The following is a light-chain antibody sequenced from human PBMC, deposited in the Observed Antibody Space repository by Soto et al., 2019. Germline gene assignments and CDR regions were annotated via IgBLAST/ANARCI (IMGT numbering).Light chain of an antibody. CDR1: QGISSY. Sequence: AIRMTQSPSSLSASTGDRVTITCRASQGISSYLAWYQQKPGKAPKLLIYAASTLQSGVPSRFSGSGSGTDFTLTISCLLSEDFATYYCQQYYSYLWTFGQGTKVEIK. V-gene: IGKV1-8*01. J-gene: IGKJ1*01. CDR3: QQYYSYLWT. CDR2: AAS.